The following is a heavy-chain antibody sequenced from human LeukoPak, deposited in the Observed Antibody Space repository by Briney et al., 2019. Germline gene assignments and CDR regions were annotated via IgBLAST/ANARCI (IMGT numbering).Heavy chain of an antibody. V-gene: IGHV1-2*02. CDR3: ARTAGGSGRWGDNWFDP. CDR1: GYTFTNSY. D-gene: IGHD3-10*01. J-gene: IGHJ5*02. Sequence: GASVKVSCKASGYTFTNSYMHCVRQAPGQGLEWVGWINLNNGGTNHAQKFQGRVTMTSDTSIRTAYMEVNSLRFDDTAVYYCARTAGGSGRWGDNWFDPWGQGTLVTVSS. CDR2: INLNNGGT.